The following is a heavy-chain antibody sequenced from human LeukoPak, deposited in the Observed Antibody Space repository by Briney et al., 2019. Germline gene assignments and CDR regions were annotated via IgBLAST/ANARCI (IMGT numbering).Heavy chain of an antibody. CDR2: ITRSGDTT. D-gene: IGHD3-16*01. Sequence: GGSLRLSCAASGLVFSNYAMRWVRLSRGKGLEWITAITRSGDTTHYADSVKGRFTISRDNAKNTVYLQMTGLTVEDSGVYYCHGGYAYGLENVDYWGQGTLVTVSS. J-gene: IGHJ4*02. V-gene: IGHV3-23*01. CDR1: GLVFSNYA. CDR3: HGGYAYGLENVDY.